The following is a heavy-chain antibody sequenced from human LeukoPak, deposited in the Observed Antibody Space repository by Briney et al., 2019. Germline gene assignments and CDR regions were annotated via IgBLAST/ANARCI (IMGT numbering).Heavy chain of an antibody. D-gene: IGHD3-22*01. CDR1: GGSISSTSYY. CDR3: AKAGVRYFDSSGLYAFDF. Sequence: PSETLPLTCAVSGGSISSTSYYWAWIRQPPGKGLEWIGTIYYSGSTYHNPSLKSRVTLSVDTSRNQFSLRLSSVDAADTAVYYCAKAGVRYFDSSGLYAFDFWGQGTTVTVSS. V-gene: IGHV4-39*01. CDR2: IYYSGST. J-gene: IGHJ3*01.